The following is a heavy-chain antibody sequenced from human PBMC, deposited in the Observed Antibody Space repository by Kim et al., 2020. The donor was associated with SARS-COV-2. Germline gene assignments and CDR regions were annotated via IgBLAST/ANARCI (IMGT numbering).Heavy chain of an antibody. CDR2: ISGSGSSK. CDR3: AREGVVSPDAFDI. Sequence: GGSLRLSCAAFGLTFRSYEMNWVRQAPGKGLEWVSYISGSGSSKYYADSVKGRFTISRDNAKDSLYLQMNGLRAEDTAVYYCAREGVVSPDAFDIWGQGTMVTVSS. J-gene: IGHJ3*02. V-gene: IGHV3-48*03. CDR1: GLTFRSYE.